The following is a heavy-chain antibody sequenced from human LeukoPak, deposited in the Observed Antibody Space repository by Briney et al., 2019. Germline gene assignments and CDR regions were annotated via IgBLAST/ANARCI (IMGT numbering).Heavy chain of an antibody. Sequence: SETLSLTCTVSGYSISSGYYWSWIRQPPGKGLEWIGEINHSGSTNYNPSLKGRVTISLDTSKNRFSLKLSSVTAADTAVYYCARTRIAATGTFRFDPWGQGTLVTVSS. CDR1: GYSISSGYY. D-gene: IGHD6-13*01. V-gene: IGHV4-38-2*02. CDR3: ARTRIAATGTFRFDP. CDR2: INHSGST. J-gene: IGHJ5*02.